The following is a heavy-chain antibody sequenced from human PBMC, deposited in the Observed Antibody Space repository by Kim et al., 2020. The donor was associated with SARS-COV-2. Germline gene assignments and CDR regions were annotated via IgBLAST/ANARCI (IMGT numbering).Heavy chain of an antibody. CDR2: IYYSGST. J-gene: IGHJ4*02. Sequence: SETLSLTCTVSGGSISSSSYYWGWIRQPPGKGLEWIGSIYYSGSTYYNPSLKSRVTISVDTSKNQFSLKLSSVTAADTAVYYCARCRRVVGAYFDYWGQGTLVTVSS. V-gene: IGHV4-39*07. D-gene: IGHD1-26*01. CDR1: GGSISSSSYY. CDR3: ARCRRVVGAYFDY.